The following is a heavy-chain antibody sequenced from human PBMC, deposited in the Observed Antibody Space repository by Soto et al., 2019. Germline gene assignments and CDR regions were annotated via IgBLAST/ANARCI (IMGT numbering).Heavy chain of an antibody. J-gene: IGHJ4*02. D-gene: IGHD2-2*01. CDR1: GGSISSGGYY. V-gene: IGHV4-31*03. CDR3: ARGYIVVVPAAMMGGYYFDY. CDR2: NYYSGST. Sequence: LSLTCTVSGGSISSGGYYWSWIRQHPGKGLEWIGYNYYSGSTYYNPSLKSRVTISVDTSKNQFSLKLSSVTAADTAVYYCARGYIVVVPAAMMGGYYFDYWGQGTLVTVSS.